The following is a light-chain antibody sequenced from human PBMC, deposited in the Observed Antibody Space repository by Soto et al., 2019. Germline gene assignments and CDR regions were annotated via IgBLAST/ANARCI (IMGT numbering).Light chain of an antibody. CDR3: QQRSNWPPLT. CDR1: QSVSRY. CDR2: DAS. J-gene: IGKJ4*01. V-gene: IGKV3-11*01. Sequence: EIVLTQSPATLSLSPGERATLSCRASQSVSRYLAWYQQKPGQAPRLLIYDASNRATGIPARFSGSGSGTEFTLTISSLEPEDFAVYDCQQRSNWPPLTFGGGTKVEIK.